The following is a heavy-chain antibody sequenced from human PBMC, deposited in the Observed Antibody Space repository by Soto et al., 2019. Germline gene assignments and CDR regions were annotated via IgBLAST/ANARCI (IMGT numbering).Heavy chain of an antibody. V-gene: IGHV4-4*02. CDR1: GGSISSNNW. CDR2: IYHSGTT. Sequence: QVQLQESGPGLVKPSGTLSLTCAVSGGSISSNNWWIWVRQPPGKGLEWIGEIYHSGTTGNNPSCKSGGTISVDKSKDQFPLKLSSVTAADTAVYYCAGRRDGSGSLDYWGQGTLLTVSS. D-gene: IGHD3-10*01. J-gene: IGHJ4*02. CDR3: AGRRDGSGSLDY.